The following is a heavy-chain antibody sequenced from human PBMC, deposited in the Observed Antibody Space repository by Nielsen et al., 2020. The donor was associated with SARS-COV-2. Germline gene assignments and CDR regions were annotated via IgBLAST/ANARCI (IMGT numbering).Heavy chain of an antibody. J-gene: IGHJ4*02. D-gene: IGHD3-16*01. CDR2: IKSKTDGGTT. V-gene: IGHV3-15*01. CDR1: GFTFSNAW. CDR3: TTDIDKDYDYVWGSYGVDY. Sequence: GESLKISCAASGFTFSNAWMSWVRQAPGKGLEWVGRIKSKTDGGTTDYAAPVKGRFTISRDDSKNTLYLQMNSLKTEDAAVYYCTTDIDKDYDYVWGSYGVDYWGQGTLVTVSS.